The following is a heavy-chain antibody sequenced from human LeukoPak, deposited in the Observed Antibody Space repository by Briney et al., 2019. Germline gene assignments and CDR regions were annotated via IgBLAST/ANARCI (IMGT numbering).Heavy chain of an antibody. J-gene: IGHJ4*02. CDR3: ARDMIGGFWGGYSFDY. V-gene: IGHV1-2*02. CDR1: GYTFTGYY. D-gene: IGHD3-3*01. CDR2: INPNSGGT. Sequence: ASVKVSCKASGYTFTGYYMHWVRQAPGQGLVWLGWINPNSGGTNYADTFQGRVTITWDKSTSTAYLELSRLRSADTAVYYCARDMIGGFWGGYSFDYWGQGTLVTVSS.